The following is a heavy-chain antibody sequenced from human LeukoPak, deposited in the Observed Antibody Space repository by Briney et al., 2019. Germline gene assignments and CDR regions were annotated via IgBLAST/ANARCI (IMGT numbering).Heavy chain of an antibody. CDR3: AKTPNAFVRGGYYFEY. V-gene: IGHV4-39*07. CDR1: GGSISSSSYY. J-gene: IGHJ4*02. D-gene: IGHD6-6*01. Sequence: SETLSLTCTVSGGSISSSSYYWGWIRQPPGKGLEWIGSIYYSGSTYYNPSLKSRVTISVDTSKNQFSLKLSSVTAADTAVYYCAKTPNAFVRGGYYFEYWGQGTLVTVSS. CDR2: IYYSGST.